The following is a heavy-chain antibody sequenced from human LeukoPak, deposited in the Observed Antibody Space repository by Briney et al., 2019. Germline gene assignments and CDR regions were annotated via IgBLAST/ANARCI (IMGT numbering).Heavy chain of an antibody. Sequence: SGGSLRLSCAASGFTLSDYYMSWIRQAPGRGLEWASYMSSSGTKIYYTGSVKGRFTISRDIAEKSVYLQMNSLRAEDTAVYYCARGGWETYFDYWGLGTLVTVSS. CDR1: GFTLSDYY. D-gene: IGHD1-26*01. CDR2: MSSSGTKI. CDR3: ARGGWETYFDY. J-gene: IGHJ4*02. V-gene: IGHV3-11*04.